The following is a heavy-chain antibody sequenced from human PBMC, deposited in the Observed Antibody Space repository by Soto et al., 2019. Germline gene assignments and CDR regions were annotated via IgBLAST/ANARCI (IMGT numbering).Heavy chain of an antibody. CDR3: AREIRSCGAKWFYP. CDR2: ISPYNGNT. Sequence: AAVKFSFKASGYMFTYYGISWVRQAPGQGLECMGWISPYNGNTNYAQKLQGRVTMTTETSTSTAYMELSRLRSDDTARYSCAREIRSCGAKWFYPWG. V-gene: IGHV1-18*04. D-gene: IGHD2-15*01. CDR1: GYMFTYYG. J-gene: IGHJ5*02.